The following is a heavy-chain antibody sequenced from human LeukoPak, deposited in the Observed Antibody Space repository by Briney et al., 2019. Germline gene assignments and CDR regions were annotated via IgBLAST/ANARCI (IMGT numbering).Heavy chain of an antibody. J-gene: IGHJ4*02. Sequence: GGSLRLSCAASGFTFSSYGMHWVRQAPGKGLEWVAVISYDGSNKYYADSVKGRFAISRDNSKNTLYLQMNSLRTEDTAVYYCANGGRSIAARIPFDYWGQGTLVTVSS. CDR3: ANGGRSIAARIPFDY. CDR1: GFTFSSYG. V-gene: IGHV3-30*18. CDR2: ISYDGSNK. D-gene: IGHD6-6*01.